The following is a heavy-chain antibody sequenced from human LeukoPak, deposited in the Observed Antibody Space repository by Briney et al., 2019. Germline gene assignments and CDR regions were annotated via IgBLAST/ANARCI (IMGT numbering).Heavy chain of an antibody. CDR2: VYTSGST. V-gene: IGHV4-4*07. CDR1: GGSIRSYH. D-gene: IGHD3-10*01. J-gene: IGHJ4*02. CDR3: ARSELLWFGGVNSGFDY. Sequence: PSETLSLTCTVSGGSIRSYHWSWIRQPAGKGLEWIGLVYTSGSTNYNPSLKSRVTISLDTSKNQFSLKLSSVTAADTAVYYCARSELLWFGGVNSGFDYWGQGTLVTVSS.